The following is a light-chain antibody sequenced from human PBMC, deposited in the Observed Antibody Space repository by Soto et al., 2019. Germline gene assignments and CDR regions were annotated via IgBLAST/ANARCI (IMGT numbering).Light chain of an antibody. Sequence: DIQMTQSPSSLSASIGDRVTITCQASQDIDRYLNWYQQKPGTAPKLLIYDAYRLEPGVPSRFSASGYGTDCTFTITSLQPEDVATYYCQQYDDLPSFGPGTRVDIK. J-gene: IGKJ3*01. V-gene: IGKV1-33*01. CDR3: QQYDDLPS. CDR1: QDIDRY. CDR2: DAY.